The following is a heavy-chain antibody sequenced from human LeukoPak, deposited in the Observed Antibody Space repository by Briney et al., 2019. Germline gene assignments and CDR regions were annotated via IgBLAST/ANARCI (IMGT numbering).Heavy chain of an antibody. CDR3: ARTYDFWSGYYRRYYYYYMDV. J-gene: IGHJ6*03. D-gene: IGHD3-3*01. Sequence: PSETLSPTCAVYGGSFSGYYWSWIRQPPGKGLEWIGEINHSGSTNYNPSLKSRVTISVDTSKNQFSLKLSSVTAADTAVYYCARTYDFWSGYYRRYYYYYMDVWGKGTTVIVSS. CDR2: INHSGST. V-gene: IGHV4-34*01. CDR1: GGSFSGYY.